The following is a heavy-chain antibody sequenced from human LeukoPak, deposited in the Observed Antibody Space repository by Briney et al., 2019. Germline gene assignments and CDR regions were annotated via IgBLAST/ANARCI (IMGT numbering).Heavy chain of an antibody. CDR2: IKQDGSEK. V-gene: IGHV3-7*01. D-gene: IGHD3-22*01. Sequence: GGSLRLSCAASGFTFSTSWMTWVRQAPGKGLEWVANIKQDGSEKYYVDSVKGRFAVSRDNAKNSLYLQMNSLRAEDTAVYYCARDGYYYDSSGYYYGGWFDPWGQGTLVTVSS. CDR1: GFTFSTSW. J-gene: IGHJ5*02. CDR3: ARDGYYYDSSGYYYGGWFDP.